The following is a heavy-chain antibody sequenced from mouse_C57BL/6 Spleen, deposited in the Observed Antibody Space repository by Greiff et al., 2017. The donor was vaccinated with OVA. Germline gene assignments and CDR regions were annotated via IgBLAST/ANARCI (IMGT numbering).Heavy chain of an antibody. J-gene: IGHJ3*01. Sequence: EVKLVESGGGLVKPGGSLKLSCAASGFTFSSYAMSWVRQTPEKRLEWVATISDGGSYTYYPDNVKGRFTISRDNAKNNLYLQMSHLKSEDTAMYYCAIEGFAYWGQGTLVTVSA. V-gene: IGHV5-4*01. CDR3: AIEGFAY. CDR2: ISDGGSYT. CDR1: GFTFSSYA.